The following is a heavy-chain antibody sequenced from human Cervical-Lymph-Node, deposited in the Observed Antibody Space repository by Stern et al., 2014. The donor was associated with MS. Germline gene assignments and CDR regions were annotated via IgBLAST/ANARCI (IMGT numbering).Heavy chain of an antibody. CDR2: IRQDGYDK. V-gene: IGHV3-7*01. CDR1: GFSFGTSW. Sequence: EVQLLKSGGGLVQPGGSLRLSCVASGFSFGTSWMSWVRQPPGRGLEWVANIRQDGYDKFYVDSVKGRFTISRDNARNSLYLQMNSLTVADTAVYYCARDRRAFLDYWGQGTHVAVSS. D-gene: IGHD2/OR15-2a*01. CDR3: ARDRRAFLDY. J-gene: IGHJ4*02.